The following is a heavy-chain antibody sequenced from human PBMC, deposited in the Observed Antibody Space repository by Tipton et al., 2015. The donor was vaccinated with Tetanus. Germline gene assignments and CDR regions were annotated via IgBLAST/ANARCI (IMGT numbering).Heavy chain of an antibody. V-gene: IGHV3-33*01. CDR3: AREADCSGGSCFSGDFDN. J-gene: IGHJ4*02. CDR1: GFIFSSYG. CDR2: SWYDGTDK. Sequence: SLRLSCAASGFIFSSYGIHWVRQAPGKGLAWVAVSWYDGTDKYYADSVKGRFTISRDNSKNTLYLQMNSLRAEDTAVYYCAREADCSGGSCFSGDFDNWGQGTQVTVSS. D-gene: IGHD2-15*01.